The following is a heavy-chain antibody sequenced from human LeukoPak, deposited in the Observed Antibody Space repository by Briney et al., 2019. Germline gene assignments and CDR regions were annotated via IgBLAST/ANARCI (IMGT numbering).Heavy chain of an antibody. CDR1: GLSFGDYT. Sequence: GGSLRLSCEASGLSFGDYTMHWVRQAPGTGLEWVAFIQFNGNGEYYADSVKGRFTISRDNSKNTLFLQMHSLRPEDTALYYCAKGLGYYSDYWGQGTLVTVSS. CDR2: IQFNGNGE. J-gene: IGHJ4*02. CDR3: AKGLGYYSDY. V-gene: IGHV3-30*02. D-gene: IGHD1-26*01.